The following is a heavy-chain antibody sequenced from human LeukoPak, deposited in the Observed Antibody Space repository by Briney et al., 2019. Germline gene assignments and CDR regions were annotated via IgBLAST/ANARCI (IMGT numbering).Heavy chain of an antibody. CDR3: TTDRQGTGTTAC. CDR1: GFTVANAW. Sequence: KPGGSLRLSCAASGFTVANAWMNWVRQTPGKGLQWVGRIKSKIDGGTTDYAAPVKGKFTILRDDSKNTLYLQMNSLKTEDTAIYYCTTDRQGTGTTACWGQGTLVTVSS. CDR2: IKSKIDGGTT. V-gene: IGHV3-15*07. J-gene: IGHJ4*02. D-gene: IGHD1-7*01.